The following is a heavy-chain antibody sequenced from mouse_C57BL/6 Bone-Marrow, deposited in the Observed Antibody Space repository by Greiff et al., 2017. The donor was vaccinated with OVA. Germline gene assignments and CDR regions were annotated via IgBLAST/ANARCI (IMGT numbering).Heavy chain of an antibody. V-gene: IGHV5-4*01. D-gene: IGHD1-1*01. CDR1: GFTFSSYA. Sequence: EVQLVESGGGLVKPGGSLKLSCAASGFTFSSYAMSWVRQTPEKRLEWVATISDGGSYTYYPDNVKGRFTISRDNAKNNLYLQMSHLKSEDTAMYYCARDRTTVVLPYFDYWGQGTNLTVSS. CDR2: ISDGGSYT. CDR3: ARDRTTVVLPYFDY. J-gene: IGHJ2*01.